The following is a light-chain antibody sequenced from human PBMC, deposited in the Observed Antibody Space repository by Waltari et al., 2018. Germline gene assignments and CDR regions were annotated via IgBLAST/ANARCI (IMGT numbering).Light chain of an antibody. Sequence: ETVLTQSPGTLSLSPGERATLSCRASQSVTSNYLAWYQQKPDQAPRLLIYGASSRATGIPDRFSGSGSGTEFTLTISRLEPEDFAVYYCQQYDNSPRYTFGQGTKLEIK. CDR2: GAS. V-gene: IGKV3-20*01. CDR3: QQYDNSPRYT. J-gene: IGKJ2*01. CDR1: QSVTSNY.